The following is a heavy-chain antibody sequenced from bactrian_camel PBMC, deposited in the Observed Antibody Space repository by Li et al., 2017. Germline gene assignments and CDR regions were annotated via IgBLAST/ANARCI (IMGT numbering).Heavy chain of an antibody. CDR2: ITSLPSLFRAA. CDR1: GITFSRHD. Sequence: HVQLVESGGGLVQPGLSLRLSCAASGITFSRHDMSWVRQAPGKEVEWVAGITSLPSLFRAASYADSVKGRFTISRDRAKNTIDLQMNTLDPADTVKYYCAAETSYGGRCRDVLDFAYRGQGTQVTVS. V-gene: IGHV3S6*01. CDR3: AAETSYGGRCRDVLDFAY. D-gene: IGHD6*01. J-gene: IGHJ6*01.